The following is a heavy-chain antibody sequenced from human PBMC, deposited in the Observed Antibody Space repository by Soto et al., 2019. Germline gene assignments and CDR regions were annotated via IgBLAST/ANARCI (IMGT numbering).Heavy chain of an antibody. CDR1: GFTFSDYY. D-gene: IGHD4-17*01. Sequence: GGSLRLSCAASGFTFSDYYMSWIRQAPGKGLEWVSYISSSGSTIYYADSVKGRFTISRDNAKNSLYLQMNSLRAEDTAVYYCARDRLDYGDYFYYYYMDVWGKGTTVTVSS. CDR3: ARDRLDYGDYFYYYYMDV. CDR2: ISSSGSTI. V-gene: IGHV3-11*01. J-gene: IGHJ6*03.